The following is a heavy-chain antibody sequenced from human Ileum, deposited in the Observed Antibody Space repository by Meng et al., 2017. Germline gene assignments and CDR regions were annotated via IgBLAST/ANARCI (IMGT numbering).Heavy chain of an antibody. D-gene: IGHD1-1*01. CDR1: GFTFSGAW. J-gene: IGHJ4*02. Sequence: VQLVEPGGGLVKPGGSLRLSCAVSGFTFSGAWMRWVRQAQGKGLEWVSRIKSKRDGETTDYAAPVKGRFTISRDDSENTVYLQMNSLKAEDTAVYYCTHGHLAGTFFDYWSQGILVTVSS. V-gene: IGHV3-15*01. CDR3: THGHLAGTFFDY. CDR2: IKSKRDGETT.